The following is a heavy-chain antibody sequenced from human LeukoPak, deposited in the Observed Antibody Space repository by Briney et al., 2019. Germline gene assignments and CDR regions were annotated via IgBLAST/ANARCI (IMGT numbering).Heavy chain of an antibody. J-gene: IGHJ4*02. CDR2: IYYSGST. CDR3: ARVTGSIAAAALDY. CDR1: GGSISSYY. Sequence: PSETLSLTCTVSGGSISSYYWSWIRQPPGKGLEWIGYIYYSGSTNYNPSLKSRVTISVDTSKNQFSLKLSSVTAADTAVYYCARVTGSIAAAALDYWGQGTLVTVSS. D-gene: IGHD6-13*01. V-gene: IGHV4-59*01.